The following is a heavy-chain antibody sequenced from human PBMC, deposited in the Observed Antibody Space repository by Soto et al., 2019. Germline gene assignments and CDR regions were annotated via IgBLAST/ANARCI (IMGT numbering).Heavy chain of an antibody. J-gene: IGHJ6*02. D-gene: IGHD3-3*01. V-gene: IGHV3-30*18. CDR1: GFTFSSYG. Sequence: QVQLVESGGGVVQPGRSLRLSCAASGFTFSSYGMHWVRQAPGKGLEWVAVISYDGSNKYYADSVKGRFTISRDNSKNTLYLQMNSLRAEDTAVYYCAKEDHLGVVITNPYYGMDVWGQGTTVTVSS. CDR3: AKEDHLGVVITNPYYGMDV. CDR2: ISYDGSNK.